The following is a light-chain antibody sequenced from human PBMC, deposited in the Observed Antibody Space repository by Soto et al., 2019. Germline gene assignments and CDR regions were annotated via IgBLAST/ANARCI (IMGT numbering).Light chain of an antibody. V-gene: IGLV2-18*02. CDR1: SSDVGSYNR. CDR2: EVS. Sequence: QSALTQPPSVSGSPGQSVTLSCTGTSSDVGSYNRVSWYQQPPGTAPKLMIYEVSNRPSGVPDRFSGSKSGNTASLTISGLQAEDEADYYCSSYKSSSTYVFGTGTKVTV. J-gene: IGLJ1*01. CDR3: SSYKSSSTYV.